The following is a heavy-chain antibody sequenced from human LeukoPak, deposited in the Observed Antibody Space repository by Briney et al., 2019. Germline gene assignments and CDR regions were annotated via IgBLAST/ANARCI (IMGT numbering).Heavy chain of an antibody. CDR3: ARDFGNYRVDY. J-gene: IGHJ4*02. CDR1: GGSVSSSGYY. Sequence: SETLSLTCTVSGGSVSSSGYYRGWIRQSPGKGLEWIGTIDYSGSTYYNPSLKSRITISVDTSRNQFSLELSSVTAADTAVYYCARDFGNYRVDYWGQGTLVTVSS. CDR2: IDYSGST. D-gene: IGHD4-11*01. V-gene: IGHV4-39*01.